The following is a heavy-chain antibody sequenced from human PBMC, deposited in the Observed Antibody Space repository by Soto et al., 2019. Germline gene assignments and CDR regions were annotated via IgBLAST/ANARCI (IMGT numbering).Heavy chain of an antibody. CDR2: IFWDDDK. Sequence: QITLKESGPALVEPTQTLTLTCTFSGFSLSTSGVGVGWIRQPPGKALEWLALIFWDDDKRYSPSLKSRLSIIKDTSKTQVVLTMTNMDPVDTATYYCAHFSREFHLILSHYWFDYWGQGTLVTVSS. D-gene: IGHD2-21*01. J-gene: IGHJ4*02. V-gene: IGHV2-5*02. CDR3: AHFSREFHLILSHYWFDY. CDR1: GFSLSTSGVG.